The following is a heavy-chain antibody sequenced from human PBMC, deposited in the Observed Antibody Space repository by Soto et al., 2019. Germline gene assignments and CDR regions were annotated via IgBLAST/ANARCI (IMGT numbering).Heavy chain of an antibody. CDR1: GGTFSSYA. CDR3: ARGLPLAADY. CDR2: IIPIFGTA. V-gene: IGHV1-69*05. Sequence: SVKVACKASGGTFSSYAISWVRQAPGQGLEWMGGIIPIFGTANYAQKFQGRVTITRDTSASTAYMELSSLRSEDTAVYYCARGLPLAADYWGQGTLVTVSS. J-gene: IGHJ4*02.